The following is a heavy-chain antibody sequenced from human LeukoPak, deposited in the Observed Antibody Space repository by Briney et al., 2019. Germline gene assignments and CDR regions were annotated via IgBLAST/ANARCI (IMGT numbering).Heavy chain of an antibody. V-gene: IGHV1-2*02. CDR3: ASLHHGSYGYFDY. Sequence: GASVKVSCKASGYTFTGYYMHWVRQAPGQGLEWMGWINPNSGGTNYAQKFQGRVTMTRDTSISTAYMELSRLRSDDTAVYYCASLHHGSYGYFDYWGQGTLVAVSS. J-gene: IGHJ4*02. CDR2: INPNSGGT. CDR1: GYTFTGYY. D-gene: IGHD1-26*01.